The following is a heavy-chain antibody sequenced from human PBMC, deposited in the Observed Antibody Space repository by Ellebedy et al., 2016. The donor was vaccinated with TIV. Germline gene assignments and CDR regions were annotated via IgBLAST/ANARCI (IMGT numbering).Heavy chain of an antibody. CDR3: ARLTIVVVMFARNDRYFDY. J-gene: IGHJ4*02. D-gene: IGHD3-22*01. CDR1: GGSISSSSYY. Sequence: SETLSLXXTAFGGSISSSSYYWGWIRQPPGKGLEWIGSIYYSGSTYDNPSLKSRVTISVDTSKNQFSLKLSSVTAADTAVYFCARLTIVVVMFARNDRYFDYWGQGTLSPSPQ. CDR2: IYYSGST. V-gene: IGHV4-39*01.